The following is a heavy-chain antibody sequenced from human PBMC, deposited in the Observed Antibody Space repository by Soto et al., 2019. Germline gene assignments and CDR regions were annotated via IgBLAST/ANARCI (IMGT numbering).Heavy chain of an antibody. D-gene: IGHD3-22*01. J-gene: IGHJ4*02. CDR1: GFTFNSYG. CDR2: ISYDRSNK. V-gene: IGHV3-30*18. CDR3: AKDTYYYDSTGYYVFDD. Sequence: QVQLVESGGGVVQPGTSLRLSCAASGFTFNSYGMHWVRQAPGKGLEWVAGISYDRSNKHYADSVKGRLTISRDNSKNTLYLQMSSLRDEDTAVYYCAKDTYYYDSTGYYVFDDWGQGTLVTVSS.